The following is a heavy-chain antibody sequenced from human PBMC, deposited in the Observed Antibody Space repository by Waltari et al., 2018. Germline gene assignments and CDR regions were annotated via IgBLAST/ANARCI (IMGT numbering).Heavy chain of an antibody. J-gene: IGHJ4*02. V-gene: IGHV4-61*01. CDR1: GGSVISGSSY. CDR2: FYYSATT. CDR3: ARQGVASRPIDS. Sequence: QGQLQESGPGLVKPSDTLSLTCTCAGGSVISGSSYWSWIRQPPGKGLGWIGYFYYSATTNYNPSLKSRVTISVDTSKNQFSLRLNSVTAADTAVYFCARQGVASRPIDSWGQGTLVTVSS. D-gene: IGHD6-6*01.